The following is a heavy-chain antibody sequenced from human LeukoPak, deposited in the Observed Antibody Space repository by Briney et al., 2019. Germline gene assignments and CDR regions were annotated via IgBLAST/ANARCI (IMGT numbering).Heavy chain of an antibody. CDR2: IIPIFGTA. Sequence: SSVKVSCKASGGTFSSYAISWVRQAPGQGLEWMGGIIPIFGTANYAQKFQGRVTITADESTSTAYMELSSLRSEDTAVYYCAKRPENQLVLDYWGQGTLVTVSS. V-gene: IGHV1-69*01. CDR3: AKRPENQLVLDY. D-gene: IGHD6-6*01. CDR1: GGTFSSYA. J-gene: IGHJ4*02.